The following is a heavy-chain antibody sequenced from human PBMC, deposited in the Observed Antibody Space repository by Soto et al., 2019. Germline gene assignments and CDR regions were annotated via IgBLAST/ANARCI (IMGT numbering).Heavy chain of an antibody. CDR2: ISAYNGNT. CDR1: GYTFTSYG. Sequence: QVQLVQSGAEVKKPGASVKVSCKASGYTFTSYGISWVRQAPGQGLEWMGWISAYNGNTNYAQKLQGRVTMTTDTSTSTAYMELRSQRPHDTAVYYCAREKYYYDSSGSTGFDYWGQGTLVTVSS. CDR3: AREKYYYDSSGSTGFDY. D-gene: IGHD3-22*01. J-gene: IGHJ4*02. V-gene: IGHV1-18*01.